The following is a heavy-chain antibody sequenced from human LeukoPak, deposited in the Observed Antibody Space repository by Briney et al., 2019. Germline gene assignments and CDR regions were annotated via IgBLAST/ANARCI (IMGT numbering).Heavy chain of an antibody. D-gene: IGHD6-19*01. CDR3: ATGYSSGWYFYFQH. CDR1: GFTFSIHW. CDR2: IKQDGSEK. V-gene: IGHV3-7*01. Sequence: GGSLRLSCAASGFTFSIHWMSWVRQAPGKGLEWVANIKQDGSEKNYVDSVKGRFTISRDNAKNSLSLRMNSLSAEDTAVYYCATGYSSGWYFYFQHWGQGSLVSVSS. J-gene: IGHJ1*01.